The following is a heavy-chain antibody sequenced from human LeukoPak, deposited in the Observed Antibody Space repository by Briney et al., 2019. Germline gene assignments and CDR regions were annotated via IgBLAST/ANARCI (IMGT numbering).Heavy chain of an antibody. CDR1: GFTFSSYG. CDR2: ISGSGGST. D-gene: IGHD1-26*01. J-gene: IGHJ4*02. V-gene: IGHV3-23*01. Sequence: GGTLRLSCAASGFTFSSYGMSWVRQAPGKGLEWVSAISGSGGSTYYADSLKGRFTISRDNAKNSLYLQMTSLTADDTAVYYCARFRSDPRSLDYWGQGTLVTVSS. CDR3: ARFRSDPRSLDY.